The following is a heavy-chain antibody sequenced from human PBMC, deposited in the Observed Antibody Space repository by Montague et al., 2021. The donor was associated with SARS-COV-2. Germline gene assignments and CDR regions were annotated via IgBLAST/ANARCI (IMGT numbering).Heavy chain of an antibody. D-gene: IGHD2-2*01. CDR3: ARDRGVQYQLQMPFYFDY. CDR2: IYHSGST. Sequence: SETLSITCAVYGGSFSGYYWSWIRQPPGKGPEWIGEIYHSGSTNYNPSLKSRVTISVDTSKNQFSLRLSSVTAADTAVYYCARDRGVQYQLQMPFYFDYWGQGTLVTVSS. V-gene: IGHV4-34*01. CDR1: GGSFSGYY. J-gene: IGHJ4*02.